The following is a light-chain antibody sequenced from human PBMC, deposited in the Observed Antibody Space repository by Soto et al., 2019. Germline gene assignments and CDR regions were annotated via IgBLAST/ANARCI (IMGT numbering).Light chain of an antibody. CDR3: QQDYNYPRT. Sequence: AIQMTQSPSSLSASVGDRVTITCRASQGIRNEFGWYQQKPGKAPNLLIYVASSLHSGVPSRFSCSGSGTDFTLTLSSLQPKNVATHYFQQDYNYPRTSGQGTKA. CDR2: VAS. J-gene: IGKJ1*01. CDR1: QGIRNE. V-gene: IGKV1-6*01.